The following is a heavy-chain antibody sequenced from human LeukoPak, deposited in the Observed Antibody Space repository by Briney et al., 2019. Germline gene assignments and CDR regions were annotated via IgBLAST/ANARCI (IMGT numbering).Heavy chain of an antibody. V-gene: IGHV3-7*01. D-gene: IGHD4-17*01. CDR3: TRDYWDYGDYFSDF. J-gene: IGHJ4*02. Sequence: GGSLRLSCAASGFTFSSYWMSWVRQAPGKGLEWVANIRQPGNEKYYVDSVKGRFTISRDNAKNSLYLQMNSLRAEDTAVYYCTRDYWDYGDYFSDFWGPGTQVTVSS. CDR1: GFTFSSYW. CDR2: IRQPGNEK.